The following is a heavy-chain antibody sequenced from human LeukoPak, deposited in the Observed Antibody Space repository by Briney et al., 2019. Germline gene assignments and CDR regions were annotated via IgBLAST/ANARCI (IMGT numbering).Heavy chain of an antibody. D-gene: IGHD3-10*01. Sequence: SVKVSCKASGGTFSSYAISWVRQAPGQGLEWMGGIIPIFGTANYAQKFQGRVTMTEDTSTDTAYMELSSLRSEDTAVYYCATDYYGSGSLYDYWGQGTLVTVSS. J-gene: IGHJ4*02. CDR1: GGTFSSYA. CDR3: ATDYYGSGSLYDY. V-gene: IGHV1-69*06. CDR2: IIPIFGTA.